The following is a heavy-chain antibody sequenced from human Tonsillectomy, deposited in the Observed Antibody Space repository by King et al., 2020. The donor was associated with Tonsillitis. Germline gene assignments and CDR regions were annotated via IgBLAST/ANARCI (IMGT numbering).Heavy chain of an antibody. V-gene: IGHV3-30*02. J-gene: IGHJ4*02. CDR1: GFAFTTYG. Sequence: VQLVESGGGVVRPGGSLRLSCATSGFAFTTYGMHWVRQAPGKGLEWVAFIRSDASYKYYGDSVKGRFTISRDNIKNTLHLQMNSLRVEDTAVYYCAKDLAPDTDAESLDYWGQGTLVTVSS. CDR3: AKDLAPDTDAESLDY. CDR2: IRSDASYK. D-gene: IGHD2-8*02.